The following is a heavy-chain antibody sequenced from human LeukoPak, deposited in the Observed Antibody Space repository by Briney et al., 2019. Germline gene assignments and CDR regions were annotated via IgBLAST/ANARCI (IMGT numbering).Heavy chain of an antibody. D-gene: IGHD7-27*01. CDR1: GGSISSGDYY. Sequence: SQTLSLTCTVSGGSISSGDYYWSWIRQPPGKGLEWIGYIYYSGSTYYNPSLKSRVTISVDTSKNQFSLKLSSVTAADTAVYYCARAPELGGYYFXXWGQXXLVT. V-gene: IGHV4-30-4*08. CDR3: ARAPELGGYYFXX. J-gene: IGHJ4*02. CDR2: IYYSGST.